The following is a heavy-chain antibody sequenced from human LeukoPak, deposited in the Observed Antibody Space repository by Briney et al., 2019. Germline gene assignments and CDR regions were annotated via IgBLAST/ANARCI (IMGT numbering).Heavy chain of an antibody. CDR2: ISSSSSYI. J-gene: IGHJ5*02. Sequence: GGSLRLSCAASGFTFSSYSMNWVRQAPGKGLEWVSSISSSSSYIYYAVSVKGRFTISRDNAKNSLYLQMNSLRAEDTAVYYCARALNNWNDFGYWFDPWGQGTLVTVSS. V-gene: IGHV3-21*01. D-gene: IGHD1-1*01. CDR1: GFTFSSYS. CDR3: ARALNNWNDFGYWFDP.